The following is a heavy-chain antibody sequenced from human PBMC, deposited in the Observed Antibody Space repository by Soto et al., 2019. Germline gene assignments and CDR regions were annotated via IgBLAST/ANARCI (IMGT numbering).Heavy chain of an antibody. CDR3: ARDIAARQDYYYGMDV. V-gene: IGHV3-33*01. J-gene: IGHJ6*02. D-gene: IGHD6-6*01. Sequence: QVQLVESGGGVVQPGRSLRLSCAASGFTFSSYGMHWVRQAPGKGLEWVAVIWYDGSNKYYADSVKGRFTISRDNSKNTLYLQMNSLRAEDTAVYYCARDIAARQDYYYGMDVWGQGTTVTVSS. CDR2: IWYDGSNK. CDR1: GFTFSSYG.